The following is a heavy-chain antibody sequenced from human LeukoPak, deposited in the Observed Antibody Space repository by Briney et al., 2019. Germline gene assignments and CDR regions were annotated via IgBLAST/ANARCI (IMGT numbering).Heavy chain of an antibody. CDR1: GFTVSNYD. CDR2: IDYDGTVK. CDR3: ARQFVDY. V-gene: IGHV3-30*02. J-gene: IGHJ4*02. Sequence: GGSLRLSCAASGFTVSNYDMYWVRQAPGKGLEWVAFIDYDGTVKYYEDSVKGRFTISRDNSKHTVYLQMNSLRTEDTAIYYCARQFVDYSGQGTPVTVSS. D-gene: IGHD2-21*01.